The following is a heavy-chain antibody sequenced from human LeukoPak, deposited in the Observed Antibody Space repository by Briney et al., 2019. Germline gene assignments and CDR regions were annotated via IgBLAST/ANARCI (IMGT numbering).Heavy chain of an antibody. CDR2: IMYDGSIK. J-gene: IGHJ5*02. Sequence: GGSLSLSCAASGFTFTNFGMPWVRQAPGKGLDWVAFIMYDGSIKFYADSVLGRFTISRDNSKNTLDLQMNSLRTEDTAVYYCVKESLEGDTWGQGTLVTVSS. CDR3: VKESLEGDT. V-gene: IGHV3-30*02. CDR1: GFTFTNFG. D-gene: IGHD1-1*01.